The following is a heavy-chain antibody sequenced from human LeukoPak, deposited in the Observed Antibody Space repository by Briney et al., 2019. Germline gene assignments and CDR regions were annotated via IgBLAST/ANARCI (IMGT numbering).Heavy chain of an antibody. V-gene: IGHV4-59*08. J-gene: IGHJ3*02. Sequence: SETLSLTCTVSGDSISPYYWSWIRQSPGKGRVWIGYIYYTGSTNYNPSLTSRVTISVDMSKNQFSLKLSSVTAADTALYYCARHFTYYYDSSGYPRDAFDIWGQGTMVTVSS. D-gene: IGHD3-22*01. CDR2: IYYTGST. CDR3: ARHFTYYYDSSGYPRDAFDI. CDR1: GDSISPYY.